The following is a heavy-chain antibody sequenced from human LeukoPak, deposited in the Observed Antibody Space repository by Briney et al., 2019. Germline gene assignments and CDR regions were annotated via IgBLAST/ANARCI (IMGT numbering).Heavy chain of an antibody. Sequence: AAVNVSCKASRYTFSGYHMHWVRQAPGQGREWMGWINPNSGATNYAQKFQGRVTMTRDTSINTAHMELSRLRSDDTAVYYCARDQQGNWFDPWGQGTLVTVSS. D-gene: IGHD6-13*01. CDR3: ARDQQGNWFDP. V-gene: IGHV1-2*02. J-gene: IGHJ5*02. CDR2: INPNSGAT. CDR1: RYTFSGYH.